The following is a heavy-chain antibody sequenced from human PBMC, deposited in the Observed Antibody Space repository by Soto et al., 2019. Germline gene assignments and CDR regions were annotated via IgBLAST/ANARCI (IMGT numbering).Heavy chain of an antibody. CDR2: IYWDDGK. V-gene: IGHV2-5*02. Sequence: SGPTLVNPTQTLTLTCTFSGFSLSTSGVGVAWIRQPPGKALERLALIYWDDGKRYSPSLKTRLNITKYTSKNQLVLTLTDVDPVDTATYYCADRPAYDTSTGYYPFDYWGQGSLVTV. J-gene: IGHJ4*02. CDR3: ADRPAYDTSTGYYPFDY. D-gene: IGHD3-9*01. CDR1: GFSLSTSGVG.